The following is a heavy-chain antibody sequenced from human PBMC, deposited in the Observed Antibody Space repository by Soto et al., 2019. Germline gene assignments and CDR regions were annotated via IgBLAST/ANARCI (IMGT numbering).Heavy chain of an antibody. D-gene: IGHD3-10*01. CDR2: ISPYKGNT. CDR3: ARDLDGSGSYYTNY. J-gene: IGHJ4*02. CDR1: GHTFSSIG. V-gene: IGHV1-18*01. Sequence: QVQLVQSGAEVKKPGASVKVSCKTSGHTFSSIGISWVRQALGQALEWMGWISPYKGNTYYAQRLPVRVTVTTDTSKSTAYMELRSLRSDDTAVYFCARDLDGSGSYYTNYWGQGTLVTVSS.